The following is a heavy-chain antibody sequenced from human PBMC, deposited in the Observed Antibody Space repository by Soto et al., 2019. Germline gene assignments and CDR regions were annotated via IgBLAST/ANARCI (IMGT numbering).Heavy chain of an antibody. CDR2: IIPVFGTP. V-gene: IGHV1-69*01. CDR1: VGTYKNYF. D-gene: IGHD3-22*01. CDR3: ARGPDGPLIGTVPFEY. Sequence: QVQLVQSGAEVRKPGSSVKVSCKASVGTYKNYFIGWVRQAPGQGLEWLGGIIPVFGTPNYAQSFQDRLTVTADEATGTTDVELRSLRSDDTAVYYWARGPDGPLIGTVPFEYWGQGTPVTVAS. J-gene: IGHJ4*02.